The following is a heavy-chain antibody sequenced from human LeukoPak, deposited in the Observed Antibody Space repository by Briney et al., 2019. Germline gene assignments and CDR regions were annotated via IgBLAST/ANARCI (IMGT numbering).Heavy chain of an antibody. J-gene: IGHJ4*02. D-gene: IGHD4-17*01. Sequence: GGSLRLSCAASGFTFSNYAMNWVRQAPGKGLEWVSSISSSSYIYYADSVKGRFTISRDNAKNSLYLQMNSLRAEDTAVYYCARQEDHDYGDYYFDYWGQGILVTVSS. CDR1: GFTFSNYA. CDR2: ISSSSYI. CDR3: ARQEDHDYGDYYFDY. V-gene: IGHV3-21*01.